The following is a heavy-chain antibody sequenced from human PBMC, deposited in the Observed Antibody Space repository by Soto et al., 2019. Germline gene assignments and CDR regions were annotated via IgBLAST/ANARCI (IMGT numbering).Heavy chain of an antibody. CDR1: GFTFASYN. J-gene: IGHJ4*02. D-gene: IGHD3-9*01. Sequence: GGSLRLSCASSGFTFASYNMLWVRQAPGKGLEWVASISHHSDYIYHADSVKGRFTVSRDNAKNSLYLQMNSLRAEDTAVYYCAREWANYDTLTGKLDFWGQGTQVTVSS. CDR2: ISHHSDYI. CDR3: AREWANYDTLTGKLDF. V-gene: IGHV3-21*01.